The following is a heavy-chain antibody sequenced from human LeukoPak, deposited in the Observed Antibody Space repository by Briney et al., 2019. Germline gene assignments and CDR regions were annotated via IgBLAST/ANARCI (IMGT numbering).Heavy chain of an antibody. V-gene: IGHV4-34*01. D-gene: IGHD2-15*01. CDR1: GGSFSGYY. Sequence: PSETLSLTCAVYGGSFSGYYWSWIRQPPGKGLEWIGEINHSGSTNYNPSLKSRVAISVDTSKNQFSLKLSSVTAADTAVYYCARDYTRRSVAVAQGTFDSWGQGTLVTVSS. J-gene: IGHJ4*02. CDR3: ARDYTRRSVAVAQGTFDS. CDR2: INHSGST.